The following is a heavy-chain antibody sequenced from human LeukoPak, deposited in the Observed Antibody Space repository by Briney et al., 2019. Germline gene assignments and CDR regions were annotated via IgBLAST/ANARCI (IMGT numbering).Heavy chain of an antibody. CDR3: ARGVPYDSWSGPHYSDY. CDR1: GFTLSNAW. V-gene: IGHV3-7*01. J-gene: IGHJ4*02. Sequence: PGGSLRLSCAASGFTLSNAWMNWVRQAPGKGLEWVAHIKQDGSQEYYVDSVKGRFTISRDSAKNSLYLQMNSLRAEDTAVYYCARGVPYDSWSGPHYSDYWGQGTLVTVSS. D-gene: IGHD3-3*01. CDR2: IKQDGSQE.